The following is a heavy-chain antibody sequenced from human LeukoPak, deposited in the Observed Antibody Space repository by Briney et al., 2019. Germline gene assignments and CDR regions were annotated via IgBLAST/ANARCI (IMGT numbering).Heavy chain of an antibody. CDR3: AGEFYDSSGYYYPPYYYYYGMDV. Sequence: GASVKVSCKASGGTFSSYAISWVRQAPGQGLEWMGGIIPIFGTANYAQKFQGRVTITADEPTSTAYMELSSLRSEDTAVYYCAGEFYDSSGYYYPPYYYYYGMDVWGQGTTVTVSS. V-gene: IGHV1-69*13. CDR1: GGTFSSYA. CDR2: IIPIFGTA. D-gene: IGHD3-22*01. J-gene: IGHJ6*02.